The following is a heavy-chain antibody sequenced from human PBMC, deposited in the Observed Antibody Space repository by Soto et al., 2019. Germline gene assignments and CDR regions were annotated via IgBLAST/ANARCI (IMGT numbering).Heavy chain of an antibody. CDR2: ISPDGRTI. J-gene: IGHJ4*02. V-gene: IGHV3-74*01. CDR3: EDSWLPASY. CDR1: GFSFSHYW. Sequence: GGSLRLSCAASGFSFSHYWMHWVRQAPGKGLVWVSRISPDGRTITYADSVKGRFTISRDNAKSTLYLQMNSLTVEDGAVYYCEDSWLPASYWGQGTLVTVSS. D-gene: IGHD2-2*01.